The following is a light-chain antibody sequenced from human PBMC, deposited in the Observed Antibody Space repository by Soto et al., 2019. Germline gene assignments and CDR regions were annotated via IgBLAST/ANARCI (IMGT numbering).Light chain of an antibody. CDR3: IQGTHWPIT. V-gene: IGKV2-30*02. Sequence: VVMTQSPLSLPVTLGQPASISCRSNQSLLHSDGLASLSWFQQRPARSPRRLLYKVSNRDSGVPAGFSGSGAGTVFALKISRVEAEDVGVYYCIQGTHWPITFGQGTRLEIK. CDR1: QSLLHSDGLAS. CDR2: KVS. J-gene: IGKJ5*01.